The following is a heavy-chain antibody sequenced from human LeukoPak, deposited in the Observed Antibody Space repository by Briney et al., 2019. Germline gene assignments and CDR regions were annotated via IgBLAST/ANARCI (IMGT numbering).Heavy chain of an antibody. Sequence: SETLSLTCTVSGGSVSSSSYYWGWICQPPGKGLEWIGYIFQSGSTYYNPSLKSRVTISVDKSKNQFSLKLSAVTVADTAVYYCATSFGTACFNCYYYYYYIDVWGKGTTVTVSS. D-gene: IGHD3-3*01. V-gene: IGHV4-39*01. CDR1: GGSVSSSSYY. CDR2: IFQSGST. CDR3: ATSFGTACFNCYYYYYYIDV. J-gene: IGHJ6*03.